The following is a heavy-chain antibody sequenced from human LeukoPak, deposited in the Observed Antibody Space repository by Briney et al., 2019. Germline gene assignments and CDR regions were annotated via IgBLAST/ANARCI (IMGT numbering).Heavy chain of an antibody. CDR2: IYYSGST. Sequence: SETLSLTCTVSGGSISSSSYYWGWIRQPPGKGLEWIGSIYYSGSTYYNPSLKSRVTISVDTSKNQFSLKLSSVTAADTAVYYCARDGQWLVLRYGMDVWGQGTTVTVSS. D-gene: IGHD6-19*01. J-gene: IGHJ6*02. V-gene: IGHV4-39*07. CDR3: ARDGQWLVLRYGMDV. CDR1: GGSISSSSYY.